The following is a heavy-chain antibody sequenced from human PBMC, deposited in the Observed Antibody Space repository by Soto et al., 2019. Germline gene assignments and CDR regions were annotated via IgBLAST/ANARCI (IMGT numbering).Heavy chain of an antibody. J-gene: IGHJ6*02. CDR1: GGTFSSYA. CDR3: ARDTMVRGAYWVYGMDV. D-gene: IGHD3-10*01. Sequence: SVKVSCKASGGTFSSYAISWVRQAPGQGLEWMGGIIPIFGTANYAQKFQGRVTITADESTSTAYMELSSLRSEDTAVYYCARDTMVRGAYWVYGMDVWGQGTTVTVSS. CDR2: IIPIFGTA. V-gene: IGHV1-69*13.